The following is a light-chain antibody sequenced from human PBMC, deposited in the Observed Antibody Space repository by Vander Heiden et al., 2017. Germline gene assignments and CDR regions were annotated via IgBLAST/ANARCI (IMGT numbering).Light chain of an antibody. Sequence: IQLTQPPSILSASVGVSVTITCRGSQGISSYLAWYQQKPGKAPKLLIYAASTLESGVPSRFSGSGSGTEFTLTISSLQPEDFATYYCQQLDSYPRTFGGGTKVEIK. CDR3: QQLDSYPRT. V-gene: IGKV1-9*01. J-gene: IGKJ4*01. CDR1: QGISSY. CDR2: AAS.